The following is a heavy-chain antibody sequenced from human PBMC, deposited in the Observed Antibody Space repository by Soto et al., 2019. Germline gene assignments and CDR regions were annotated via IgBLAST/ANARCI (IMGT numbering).Heavy chain of an antibody. V-gene: IGHV3-23*01. CDR1: GFTFSSNS. CDR2: ISIGGDKT. J-gene: IGHJ5*02. CDR3: AKWDGYGDH. D-gene: IGHD5-12*01. Sequence: EVQLLESGGDLIQPGGSLRLSCATSGFTFSSNSFTWVRQAPGKGLEYVSGISIGGDKTWHADSVKGRFTVSRDNSKNTVYLQMNSLRVDDTAVYYCAKWDGYGDHWGQGTLVTVSS.